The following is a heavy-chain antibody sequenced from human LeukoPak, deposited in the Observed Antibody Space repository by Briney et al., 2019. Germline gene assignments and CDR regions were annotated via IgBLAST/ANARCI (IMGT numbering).Heavy chain of an antibody. CDR1: GFTFSSYG. CDR2: ISYDGSNK. J-gene: IGHJ4*02. D-gene: IGHD5-18*01. Sequence: PGGSLRLSCAASGFTFSSYGKHWVRQAPGKGLEWVAVISYDGSNKYYADSVKGRFTISRDNSKNTLYLQMNSLRAEDTAVYYCAKASGYSYGSSDYWGQGTLVTVSS. V-gene: IGHV3-30*18. CDR3: AKASGYSYGSSDY.